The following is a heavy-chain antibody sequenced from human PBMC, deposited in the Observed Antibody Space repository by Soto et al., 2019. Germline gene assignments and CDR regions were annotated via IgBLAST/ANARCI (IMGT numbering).Heavy chain of an antibody. V-gene: IGHV3-23*01. J-gene: IGHJ5*02. D-gene: IGHD3-10*01. CDR2: ISGSGGST. Sequence: PGGSLRLSCAASGFTFSSYAMSWVRQAPGKGLEWVSAISGSGGSTYYADSVKGRFTISRDNSKNTLYLQMNSLRAEDTAVYYCANKIGAPYYYGSGSPNWFDPWGQGTLVTVSS. CDR3: ANKIGAPYYYGSGSPNWFDP. CDR1: GFTFSSYA.